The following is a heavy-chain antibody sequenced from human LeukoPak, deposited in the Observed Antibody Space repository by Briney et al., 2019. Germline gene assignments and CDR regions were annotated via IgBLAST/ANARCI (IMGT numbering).Heavy chain of an antibody. J-gene: IGHJ4*02. D-gene: IGHD1-26*01. CDR2: ISSSGSTI. CDR1: GFTFSDHG. V-gene: IGHV3-48*03. CDR3: ARDRSEDRFDY. Sequence: GGSLRLSCAASGFTFSDHGMQWVHQAPGKGLEWVSFISSSGSTISYADSVKGRFTISRDNAKNSLYLQMNSLRGEDTALYYCARDRSEDRFDYWGQGTLVTVSS.